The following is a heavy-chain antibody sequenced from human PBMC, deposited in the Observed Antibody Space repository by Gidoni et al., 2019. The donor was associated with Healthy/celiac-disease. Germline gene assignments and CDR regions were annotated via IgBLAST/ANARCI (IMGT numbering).Heavy chain of an antibody. D-gene: IGHD3-22*01. CDR2: IYYSGST. J-gene: IGHJ4*02. Sequence: QVQLQESGPGLVKPSQTLSLTGTVSGGSISSGGYYWSWIRQHPGKGLEWIGYIYYSGSTYYNPSLKSRVTISVDTSKNQFSLKLSSVTAADTAVYYCARAEYYYDSSGQYIYFDYWGQGTLVTVSS. V-gene: IGHV4-31*03. CDR3: ARAEYYYDSSGQYIYFDY. CDR1: GGSISSGGYY.